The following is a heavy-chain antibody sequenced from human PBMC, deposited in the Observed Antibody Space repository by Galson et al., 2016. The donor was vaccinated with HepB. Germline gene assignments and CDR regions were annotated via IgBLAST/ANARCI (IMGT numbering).Heavy chain of an antibody. Sequence: QSGAEVKKPGESLKISCKVSGYTFTSYWIGWVRQMPGKGLEWMGRIDPSDSESNYSPSFQGHVTISVDKSITTANLQWVSLRASDTAMYYCAKTNGDPGRWLHWGQGTLVTVSS. CDR2: IDPSDSES. J-gene: IGHJ4*02. CDR1: GYTFTSYW. CDR3: AKTNGDPGRWLH. V-gene: IGHV5-10-1*01. D-gene: IGHD4-17*01.